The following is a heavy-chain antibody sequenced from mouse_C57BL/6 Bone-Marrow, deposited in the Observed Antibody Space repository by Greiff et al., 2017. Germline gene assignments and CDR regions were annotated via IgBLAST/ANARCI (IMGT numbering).Heavy chain of an antibody. CDR2: ISSGGSYT. CDR1: GFTFSSYG. CDR3: ARLPDYYGSSYGWFAY. Sequence: EVKLVESGGDLVKPGGSLKLSCAASGFTFSSYGMSWVRQTPDKRLEWVATISSGGSYTYYPDSVKGRFTISRDNAKNTLYLQMSSLKSEDTAMYYCARLPDYYGSSYGWFAYWGQGTLVTVSA. V-gene: IGHV5-6*01. J-gene: IGHJ3*01. D-gene: IGHD1-1*01.